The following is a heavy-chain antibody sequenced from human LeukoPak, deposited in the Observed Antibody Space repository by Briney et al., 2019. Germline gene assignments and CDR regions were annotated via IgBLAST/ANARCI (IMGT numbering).Heavy chain of an antibody. Sequence: SVKVSCKASGGTFSSYAISWVRQAPGQGLEWMEGIIPIFGTANYAQKFQGRVTITADESTSTAYMELSSLRSEDTAVYYCARDSDYGDYIDYWGQGTLVTVSS. CDR2: IIPIFGTA. J-gene: IGHJ4*02. CDR3: ARDSDYGDYIDY. CDR1: GGTFSSYA. V-gene: IGHV1-69*13. D-gene: IGHD4-17*01.